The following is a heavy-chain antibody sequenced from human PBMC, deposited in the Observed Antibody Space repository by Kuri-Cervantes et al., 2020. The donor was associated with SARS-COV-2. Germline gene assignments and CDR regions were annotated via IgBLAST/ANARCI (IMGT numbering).Heavy chain of an antibody. Sequence: GSLRLSCTVSGGSISSCYWSWIRQPPGKGLEWIGYIYYSGSTNYNPSLKSRVTISVDTSKNQFSLKLSSVTAADTAVYYCARRDTAMPLPHYFDYWGQGTLVTVSS. D-gene: IGHD5-18*01. CDR2: IYYSGST. V-gene: IGHV4-59*12. CDR1: GGSISSCY. J-gene: IGHJ4*02. CDR3: ARRDTAMPLPHYFDY.